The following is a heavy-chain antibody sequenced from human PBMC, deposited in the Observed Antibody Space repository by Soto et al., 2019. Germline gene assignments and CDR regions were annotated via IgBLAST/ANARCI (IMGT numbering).Heavy chain of an antibody. CDR3: AKDPFLIAAGNWFDP. V-gene: IGHV3-23*01. J-gene: IGHJ5*02. D-gene: IGHD6-13*01. CDR1: GFTFSSYA. CDR2: ISGSGGST. Sequence: GGSLRLSCAASGFTFSSYAMIWVGQAPGKGLEWVSAISGSGGSTYYADSVKGRFTISRDNSKNTLYLQMNSLRAEDTAVYYCAKDPFLIAAGNWFDPWGQGTLVTVSS.